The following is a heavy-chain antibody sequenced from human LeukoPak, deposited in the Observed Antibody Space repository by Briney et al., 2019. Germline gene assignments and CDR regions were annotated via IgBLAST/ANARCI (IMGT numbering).Heavy chain of an antibody. D-gene: IGHD3-22*01. Sequence: GGSLRLSCAVSGITLSNYGMSWVRQAPGKGLEWVAGMSDSGGRTNYADSVKGRFTISRDNPKNTLYLQMNSLRAEDTAVYFCAKRGVVIRVILVGFHREAYYFDSWGQGALVTVSS. J-gene: IGHJ4*02. V-gene: IGHV3-23*01. CDR3: AKRGVVIRVILVGFHREAYYFDS. CDR1: GITLSNYG. CDR2: MSDSGGRT.